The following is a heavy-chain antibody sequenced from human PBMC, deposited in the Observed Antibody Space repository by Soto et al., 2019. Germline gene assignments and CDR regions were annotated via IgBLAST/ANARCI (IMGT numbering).Heavy chain of an antibody. CDR1: GYSFTTYW. J-gene: IGHJ5*02. D-gene: IGHD3-16*01. CDR3: ARRIAHKGESSIRPDTPWFAP. V-gene: IGHV5-51*01. Sequence: GESLKISCKASGYSFTTYWIGWVRQMPVKGLEWMAIIYPGDSDIKYSPSFQGQVTISADKSISTASLQWSSLKASDTAMYYCARRIAHKGESSIRPDTPWFAPWGQGTPVTVSS. CDR2: IYPGDSDI.